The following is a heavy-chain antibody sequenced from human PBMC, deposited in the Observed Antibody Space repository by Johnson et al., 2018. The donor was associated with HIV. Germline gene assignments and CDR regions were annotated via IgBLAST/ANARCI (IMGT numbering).Heavy chain of an antibody. J-gene: IGHJ3*02. D-gene: IGHD1-1*01. CDR1: GFTFSGSA. CDR3: ANALGI. CDR2: IRSKANSYAT. Sequence: VQLVESGGGLIQPGGSLKLSCAASGFTFSGSAMHWVRQASGKGLEWVGRIRSKANSYATAYAASVKGRFTISRDNSKNTVYLQMNSLRTEDTAVYYCANALGIWGQGTMVTVSS. V-gene: IGHV3-73*01.